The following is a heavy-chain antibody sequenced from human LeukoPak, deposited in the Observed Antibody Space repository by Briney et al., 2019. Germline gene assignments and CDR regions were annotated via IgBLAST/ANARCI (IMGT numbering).Heavy chain of an antibody. CDR2: IRYDGSKK. CDR3: AREGSEAYFDY. V-gene: IGHV3-30*02. J-gene: IGHJ4*02. D-gene: IGHD3-10*01. CDR1: GFIFSSYG. Sequence: GGSLRLSCAASGFIFSSYGMHWVRQAPGKGLEWVAFIRYDGSKKYYADSVKGRFTISRDNSKNTLYLQMNSLRAEDTAVYYCAREGSEAYFDYWGQGTLVTVSS.